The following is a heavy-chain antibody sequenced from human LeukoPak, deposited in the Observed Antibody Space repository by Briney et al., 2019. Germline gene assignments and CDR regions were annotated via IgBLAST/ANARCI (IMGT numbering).Heavy chain of an antibody. J-gene: IGHJ5*02. D-gene: IGHD3-3*01. CDR1: GGSISSGDYY. Sequence: PSQTLSLTCTVSGGSISSGDYYWSWIRQPPGKGLEWIGYIYYSGSTYYNPSLKSRVTISVDTFKNQFSLKLSSVTAADAAVYYCARGGAAFGVVHWFDPWGQGTLVTVSS. CDR3: ARGGAAFGVVHWFDP. V-gene: IGHV4-30-4*01. CDR2: IYYSGST.